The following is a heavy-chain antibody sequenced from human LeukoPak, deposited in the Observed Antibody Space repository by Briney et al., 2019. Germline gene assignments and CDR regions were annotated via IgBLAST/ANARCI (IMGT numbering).Heavy chain of an antibody. CDR3: AKANSITIFGVISPVDY. J-gene: IGHJ4*02. CDR2: ISGSGGST. V-gene: IGHV3-23*01. Sequence: GGSLRLSCAASGFTFSSYAMNWVRQVPGKGLEWVSAISGSGGSTYYADSVNGRFTISRDNSKNTLYLQMNTLRAEDTAVYYCAKANSITIFGVISPVDYWGQGTLVTVS. D-gene: IGHD3-3*01. CDR1: GFTFSSYA.